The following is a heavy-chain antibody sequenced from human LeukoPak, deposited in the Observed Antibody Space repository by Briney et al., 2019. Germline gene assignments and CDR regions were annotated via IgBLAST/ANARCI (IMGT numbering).Heavy chain of an antibody. CDR2: IYTSGST. J-gene: IGHJ6*03. CDR3: ARDRGGIGYYYIDV. CDR1: GGSISSGSYY. D-gene: IGHD1-14*01. V-gene: IGHV4-61*02. Sequence: PSQTLSLTCTVSGGSISSGSYYWRWIRQPAGKGLEWIERIYTSGSTNDNPSLKSRVTMSVDTSKNQFSLKLSSVPAADTAVYYCARDRGGIGYYYIDVWGKGTTVTISS.